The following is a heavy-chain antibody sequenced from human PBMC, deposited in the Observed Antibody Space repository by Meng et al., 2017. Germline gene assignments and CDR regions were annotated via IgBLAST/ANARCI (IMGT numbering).Heavy chain of an antibody. D-gene: IGHD3-10*01. J-gene: IGHJ6*02. CDR1: GGSFSGYY. CDR3: ARAVLYYGSGIGGMDV. CDR2: INHSGST. Sequence: SGTLSSTFAPHGGSFSGYYWSWIRQPPGKGLEWIGEINHSGSTNYNPSLKSRVTISVDTSKNQFSLKLSSVTAADTAVYYCARAVLYYGSGIGGMDVWGQGTTVTVSS. V-gene: IGHV4-34*01.